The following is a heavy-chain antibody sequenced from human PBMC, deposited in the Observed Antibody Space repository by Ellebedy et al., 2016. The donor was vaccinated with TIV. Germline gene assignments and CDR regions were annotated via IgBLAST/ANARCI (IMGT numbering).Heavy chain of an antibody. CDR1: GFTFSSYW. CDR2: ISGTGISR. Sequence: GESLKISXAASGFTFSSYWMSWVRQAPGGGLEWVSTISGTGISRYYADSVKGRFTISRDISKNTLYLQMDSLRAEDTAFYSCAGGRKAYPPETGVFDYWGQGTLVTVSS. J-gene: IGHJ4*02. V-gene: IGHV3-23*01. D-gene: IGHD7-27*01. CDR3: AGGRKAYPPETGVFDY.